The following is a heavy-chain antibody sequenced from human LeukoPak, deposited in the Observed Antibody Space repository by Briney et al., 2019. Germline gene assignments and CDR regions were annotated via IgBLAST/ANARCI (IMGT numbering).Heavy chain of an antibody. Sequence: PSETLSLTCTVSGGSISSYYWSWIRQPPGKGLEWIGYIYYSGSTNYNPSLKSRVTISVDTSKNQFSLKLSSVTAADTAVYYCARHFGYWYFDLWGRGTLVTVSS. V-gene: IGHV4-59*08. CDR3: ARHFGYWYFDL. D-gene: IGHD3-10*01. CDR1: GGSISSYY. J-gene: IGHJ2*01. CDR2: IYYSGST.